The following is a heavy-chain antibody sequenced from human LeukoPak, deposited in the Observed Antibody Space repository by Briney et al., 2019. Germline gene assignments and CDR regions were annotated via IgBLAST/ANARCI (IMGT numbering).Heavy chain of an antibody. D-gene: IGHD3-22*01. CDR3: AKDSYYYESSGCFDQ. J-gene: IGHJ4*02. V-gene: IGHV3-30*18. Sequence: GGSLRLSCAASGFTFSSYGMHWVRQAPGKGLEWVAVISYDGSNKYYADSVKGRFTISRDNSKNTLYLQMNSLRAGDTAVYYCAKDSYYYESSGCFDQWGQGTLVTVSS. CDR2: ISYDGSNK. CDR1: GFTFSSYG.